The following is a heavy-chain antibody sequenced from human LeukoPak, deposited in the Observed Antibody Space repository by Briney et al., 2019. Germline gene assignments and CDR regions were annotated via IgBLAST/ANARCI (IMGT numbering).Heavy chain of an antibody. D-gene: IGHD2-21*02. CDR2: INHSGST. CDR3: AAIRGGGDCLPYDYYGMDV. Sequence: SETLSLTCAVYGGSFSGYYWSWIRQPPGKGLEWIGEINHSGSTNYNPSLKSRVTISVDTSKNQFSLKLSSVTAADTAVYYCAAIRGGGDCLPYDYYGMDVWGQGTTVTVSS. CDR1: GGSFSGYY. J-gene: IGHJ6*02. V-gene: IGHV4-34*01.